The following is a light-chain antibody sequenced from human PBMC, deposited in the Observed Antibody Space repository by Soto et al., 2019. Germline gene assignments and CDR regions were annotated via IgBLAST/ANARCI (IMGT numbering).Light chain of an antibody. CDR2: EVT. J-gene: IGLJ2*01. CDR1: SNDVGSYNL. Sequence: QSALTQPASVSGSPGQSVTISCSGTSNDVGSYNLVSWYQQHPGQAPKLLISEVTKRPSGVSNRFSGSKSGNTASLTISGLQAEDEADYYCCSYAGGTTFVVFGGGTKLTVL. CDR3: CSYAGGTTFVV. V-gene: IGLV2-23*02.